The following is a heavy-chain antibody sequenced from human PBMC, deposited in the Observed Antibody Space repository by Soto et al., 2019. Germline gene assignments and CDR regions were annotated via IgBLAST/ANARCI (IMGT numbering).Heavy chain of an antibody. D-gene: IGHD2-15*01. Sequence: SETLSLTCTVSGGSISSYHWSWIRQPPGKGLEWIGYIYYSGSTNYNPSLKSRVTISVDTSKNQFSLKLSSVTAADTAVYYCARYIALYGMDVWGQGTTVTVSS. CDR1: GGSISSYH. J-gene: IGHJ6*02. CDR3: ARYIALYGMDV. CDR2: IYYSGST. V-gene: IGHV4-59*01.